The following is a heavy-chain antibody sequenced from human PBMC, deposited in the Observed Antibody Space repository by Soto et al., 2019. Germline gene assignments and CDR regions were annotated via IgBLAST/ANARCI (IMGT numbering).Heavy chain of an antibody. CDR2: IYPGDSDT. D-gene: IGHD5-12*01. CDR1: GYSFTSYW. J-gene: IGHJ6*02. Sequence: GESLKISCKGSGYSFTSYWIGWVRQMPGKGLEWMGIIYPGDSDTRYSPSFQGQVTISADKSISTAYLQWSSLKASDTAMYYCARQEYSGYDINYYYGMDVWGQGTTVTVSS. V-gene: IGHV5-51*01. CDR3: ARQEYSGYDINYYYGMDV.